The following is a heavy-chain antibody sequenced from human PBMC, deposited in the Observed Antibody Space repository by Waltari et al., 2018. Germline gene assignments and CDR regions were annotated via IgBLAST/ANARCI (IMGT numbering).Heavy chain of an antibody. CDR2: IHKDGSRK. CDR3: VKGIWTSAASYYAGLDV. D-gene: IGHD3-22*01. J-gene: IGHJ6*02. CDR1: GFSFSTYG. V-gene: IGHV3-23*03. Sequence: EVQVLESGGDLVQPGGSLRLSCAASGFSFSTYGMSWVRQGPGEGLEGVSGIHKDGSRKYYVDSVKGRFTISRDNSKNTMSLQMNSLRAEDTAIYYCVKGIWTSAASYYAGLDVWGQGTTVTVSS.